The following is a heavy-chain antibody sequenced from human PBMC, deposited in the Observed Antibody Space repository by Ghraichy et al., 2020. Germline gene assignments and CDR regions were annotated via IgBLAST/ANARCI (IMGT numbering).Heavy chain of an antibody. D-gene: IGHD3-3*01. Sequence: SETLSLTCTVSGGSISSYYWCWIRQPAGKGLEWIGRIYTSGSTNYNPSLKIRVTMSVDMSKNQFSLKLSSVTAADTAVYYCARVSDFGSGEYYYYYMDVWGQGTTVTVSS. CDR1: GGSISSYY. CDR2: IYTSGST. J-gene: IGHJ6*03. CDR3: ARVSDFGSGEYYYYYMDV. V-gene: IGHV4-4*07.